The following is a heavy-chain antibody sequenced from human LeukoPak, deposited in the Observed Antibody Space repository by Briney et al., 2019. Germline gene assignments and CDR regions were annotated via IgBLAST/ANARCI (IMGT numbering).Heavy chain of an antibody. CDR1: GFTFSNYA. V-gene: IGHV3-23*01. J-gene: IGHJ4*02. Sequence: GGSLRLSCVASGFTFSNYAMTWVRQAPGKGLEWVSVISGGGGSTYYADSVRGRFTISRDNSKNMLYLQMNSLRDEDTAVYYCAKGQGYNYGDSIDYWGQGTLVTVSS. CDR2: ISGGGGST. D-gene: IGHD5-18*01. CDR3: AKGQGYNYGDSIDY.